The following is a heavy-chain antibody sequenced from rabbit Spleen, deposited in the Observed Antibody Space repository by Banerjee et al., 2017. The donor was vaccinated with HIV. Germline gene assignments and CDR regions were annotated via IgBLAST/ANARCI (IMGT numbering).Heavy chain of an antibody. CDR1: GFDFSSNA. D-gene: IGHD2-1*01. CDR2: TYAGDGST. Sequence: QEQLVESGGGLVQPEGSLTLTCKVSGFDFSSNAMCWVRQAPGKGLEWIGCTYAGDGSTFYASWAKGRFTISKTSSTTVDLKMTSLTAADTATYFCGASDDWTHRLRLWGPGTLVTVS. CDR3: GASDDWTHRLRL. J-gene: IGHJ6*01. V-gene: IGHV1S47*01.